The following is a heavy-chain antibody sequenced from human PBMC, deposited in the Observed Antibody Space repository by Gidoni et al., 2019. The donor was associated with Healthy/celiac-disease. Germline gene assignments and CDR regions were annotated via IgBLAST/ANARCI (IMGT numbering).Heavy chain of an antibody. CDR1: GVTFSSYS. J-gene: IGHJ4*02. CDR2: ISSSSSYI. Sequence: EVQLVEYGGGLVKPGGSLKLSCAASGVTFSSYSMTWVRQAPGKGLEWVSSISSSSSYIYYADSVNGRFTISRDNAKNSLYLQMNSLRAEDTAVYYCARGAYYGGSDYWGQGTLVTVSS. CDR3: ARGAYYGGSDY. D-gene: IGHD3-22*01. V-gene: IGHV3-21*02.